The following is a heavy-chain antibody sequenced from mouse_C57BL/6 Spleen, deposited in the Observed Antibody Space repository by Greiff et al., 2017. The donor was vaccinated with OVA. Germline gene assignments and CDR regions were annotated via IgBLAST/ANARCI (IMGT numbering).Heavy chain of an antibody. V-gene: IGHV1-55*01. CDR3: ARGNYDYDVGDYFDD. D-gene: IGHD2-4*01. J-gene: IGHJ2*01. CDR2: IYPGSGSP. CDR1: GYTFTSYW. Sequence: QVQLQQSGAELVKPGASVKMSCKASGYTFTSYWITWVKQRPGQGLEWIGDIYPGSGSPNYNENFQSKATLTVDTSTSTAYMQLSSLTSADSAVYYCARGNYDYDVGDYFDDWGQGTTLTVSS.